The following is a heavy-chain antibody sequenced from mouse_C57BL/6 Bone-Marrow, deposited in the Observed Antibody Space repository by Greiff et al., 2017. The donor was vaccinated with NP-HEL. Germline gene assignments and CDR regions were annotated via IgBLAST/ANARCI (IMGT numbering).Heavy chain of an antibody. CDR2: ISSGGDYI. V-gene: IGHV5-9-1*02. J-gene: IGHJ2*01. Sequence: DVMLVESGEGLVKPGGSLKLSCAASGFTFSSYAMSWVRQTPEKRLEWVAYISSGGDYIYYADTVKGRFTISRDNARNTLYLQMSSLKSEDTAMYYCTRVYYGSSLDYWGQGTTLTVSS. CDR3: TRVYYGSSLDY. CDR1: GFTFSSYA. D-gene: IGHD1-1*01.